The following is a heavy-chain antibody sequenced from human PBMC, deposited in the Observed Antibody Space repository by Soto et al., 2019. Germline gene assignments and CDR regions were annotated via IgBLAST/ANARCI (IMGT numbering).Heavy chain of an antibody. CDR3: ASRDPGTIVDY. V-gene: IGHV4-30-4*01. J-gene: IGHJ4*02. CDR1: DGSSRDGDYC. D-gene: IGHD1-7*01. CDR2: IYRTGST. Sequence: TLSLTCTVSDGSSRDGDYCLSWIRQPPGKGLEWIGYIYRTGSTNYNPSLKSRVTISLDKSENQFSLKVTSLTAADTAVYYCASRDPGTIVDYWGQGTLVTVSS.